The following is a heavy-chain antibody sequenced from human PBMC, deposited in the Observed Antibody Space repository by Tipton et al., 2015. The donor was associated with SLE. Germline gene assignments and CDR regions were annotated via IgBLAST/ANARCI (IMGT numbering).Heavy chain of an antibody. CDR2: IRYDGSTK. V-gene: IGHV3-30*02. CDR3: AKDQARRGIVGIISHSFDY. D-gene: IGHD1-26*01. Sequence: SLRLSCAASGFTFNNYDMHWVRQAPGRGLEWVAFIRYDGSTKSYPDSVQGRFTISRDNSKNTLYLQMNSLRGEDTAVYYCAKDQARRGIVGIISHSFDYWGQGTLVTVSS. J-gene: IGHJ4*02. CDR1: GFTFNNYD.